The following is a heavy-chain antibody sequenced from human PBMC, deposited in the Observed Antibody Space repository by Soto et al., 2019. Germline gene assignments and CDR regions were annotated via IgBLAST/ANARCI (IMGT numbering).Heavy chain of an antibody. CDR3: AKDVYSSSWYSLAPSFDY. CDR2: ISYDGSNK. V-gene: IGHV3-30*18. D-gene: IGHD6-13*01. CDR1: GFTFSSYG. Sequence: GGSLRLSCAASGFTFSSYGMHWVRQAPGKGLEWVAVISYDGSNKYYADSVKGRFTISRDNSKNTLYLQMNSLRAEDTAVYYCAKDVYSSSWYSLAPSFDYWGQGTLVTVSS. J-gene: IGHJ4*02.